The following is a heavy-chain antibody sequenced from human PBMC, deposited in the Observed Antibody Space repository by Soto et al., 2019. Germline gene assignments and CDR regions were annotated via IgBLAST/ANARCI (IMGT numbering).Heavy chain of an antibody. CDR1: GFTFSDYY. D-gene: IGHD4-17*01. Sequence: SGGSLRLSCAASGFTFSDYYMSWIRQAPGKGLEWVSYISSSSSYTNYADSVKGRFTISRDNAKNSLYLQMNSLRAEDTAVYYCARGLYGDYQPFDYWGQGTLVTVSS. CDR3: ARGLYGDYQPFDY. CDR2: ISSSSSYT. J-gene: IGHJ4*02. V-gene: IGHV3-11*06.